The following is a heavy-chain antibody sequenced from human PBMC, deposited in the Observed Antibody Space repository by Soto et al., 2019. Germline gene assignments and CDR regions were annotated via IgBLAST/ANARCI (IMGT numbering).Heavy chain of an antibody. CDR3: AKVLLTYTSGWYHPHFDY. CDR1: GFTFSSYV. CDR2: VSNDGSNK. V-gene: IGHV3-30*18. J-gene: IGHJ4*02. D-gene: IGHD6-19*01. Sequence: PGGSLRLSCAASGFTFSSYVMHWVRQAPGKGLEWVAVVSNDGSNKDYADSVKGRFTISRDNSKNTLYLQMNSLRAEDTAVYYCAKVLLTYTSGWYHPHFDYWGQGTLVTV.